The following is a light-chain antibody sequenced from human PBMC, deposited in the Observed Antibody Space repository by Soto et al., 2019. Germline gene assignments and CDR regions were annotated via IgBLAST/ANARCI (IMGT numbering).Light chain of an antibody. CDR2: GAS. J-gene: IGKJ1*01. Sequence: ETVMTQSPATLSVSPGERATLSCRASQSVSNNLAWYQQKPGQAPRLLIYGASTRATGIPARFSGSGSGTEFTLTISSLQSEDFAVYYCQQYNNWPGTFGQGTKVEIK. CDR3: QQYNNWPGT. V-gene: IGKV3-15*01. CDR1: QSVSNN.